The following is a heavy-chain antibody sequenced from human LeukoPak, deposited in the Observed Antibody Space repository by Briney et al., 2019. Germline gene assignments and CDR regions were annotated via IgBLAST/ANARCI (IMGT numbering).Heavy chain of an antibody. D-gene: IGHD6-19*01. Sequence: SETLSLTCTVSGGSMRSYYWSWIRQPPGKGLEWIGEINHSGSTNYNPSLKSRVTISVDTSKNQFSLKLSSVTAADTAVYYCAGYSSGWSSFDIWGQGTMVTVSS. CDR2: INHSGST. J-gene: IGHJ3*02. CDR1: GGSMRSYY. CDR3: AGYSSGWSSFDI. V-gene: IGHV4-34*01.